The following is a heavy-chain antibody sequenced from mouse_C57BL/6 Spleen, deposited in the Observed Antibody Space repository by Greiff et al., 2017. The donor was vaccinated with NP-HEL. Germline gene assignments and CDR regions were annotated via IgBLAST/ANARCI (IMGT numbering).Heavy chain of an antibody. CDR2: LYPGSGNT. CDR1: GYTFTDYY. Sequence: QVQLQQSGAELVRPGASVKLSCKASGYTFTDYYINWVKQRPGQGLEWIARLYPGSGNTYYNEKFKGKATLTAEKSSSTAYMQLSSLTSEDSAVYFCAREELCDYWGQGTTLTVSS. CDR3: AREELCDY. V-gene: IGHV1-76*01. J-gene: IGHJ2*01. D-gene: IGHD4-1*01.